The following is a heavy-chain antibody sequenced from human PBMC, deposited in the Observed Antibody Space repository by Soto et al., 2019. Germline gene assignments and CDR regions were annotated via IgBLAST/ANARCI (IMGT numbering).Heavy chain of an antibody. CDR2: VLSSESA. J-gene: IGHJ4*02. Sequence: QVQLQESGPRLVKPSETLTITCAVSGGSITSFYYTWIRQPPGKGLEWIGSVLSSESAYYNPSLKSRATMSIDASKNQFSLTLTSVTAADTAFYYCAAGGSGSAAYWGQESLVTVSS. CDR3: AAGGSGSAAY. D-gene: IGHD3-10*01. V-gene: IGHV4-59*01. CDR1: GGSITSFY.